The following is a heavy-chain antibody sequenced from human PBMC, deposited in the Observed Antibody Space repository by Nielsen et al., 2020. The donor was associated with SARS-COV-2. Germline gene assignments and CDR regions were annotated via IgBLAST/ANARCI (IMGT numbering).Heavy chain of an antibody. J-gene: IGHJ6*02. Sequence: SETLSLTCTVSGGSISSSSYYWGWIRQPPGKGLEWIGSIYYSGSTNYNPSLKSRVTISVDTSKNQFSLKLSSVTAADTALYYCARERVGGITIFGVVTRYGMDVWGQGTTVTVSS. CDR3: ARERVGGITIFGVVTRYGMDV. CDR1: GGSISSSSYY. CDR2: IYYSGST. D-gene: IGHD3-3*01. V-gene: IGHV4-39*07.